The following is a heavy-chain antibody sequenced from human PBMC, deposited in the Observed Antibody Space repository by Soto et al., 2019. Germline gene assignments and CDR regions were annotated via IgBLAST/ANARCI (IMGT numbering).Heavy chain of an antibody. V-gene: IGHV1-3*01. CDR3: ARDRRIVVVIAPDAFDI. J-gene: IGHJ3*02. CDR1: GYTFTSYA. D-gene: IGHD2-21*01. CDR2: INAGNGNT. Sequence: ASVKVSCKASGYTFTSYAMHLVRQAPGQRLEWMGWINAGNGNTKYSQKFQGRVTITRDTSASTAYMELSSLRSEDTAVYYCARDRRIVVVIAPDAFDIWGQGTMVTVS.